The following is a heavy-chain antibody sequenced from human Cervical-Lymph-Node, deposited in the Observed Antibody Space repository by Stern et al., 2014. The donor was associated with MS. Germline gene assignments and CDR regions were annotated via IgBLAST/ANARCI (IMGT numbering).Heavy chain of an antibody. CDR3: AREGGNSAEYFQH. D-gene: IGHD4-23*01. J-gene: IGHJ1*01. V-gene: IGHV3-33*01. Sequence: VHLVESGGGVVQPGRSLRLSCAASGFTFSSSGMHWVRQAPGKGLEWLAIIWYDGSNIYYADSVKGRFTISRDNSKNTLYLQMNSLRAEDTAVYYCAREGGNSAEYFQHWGQGTLVTVSS. CDR2: IWYDGSNI. CDR1: GFTFSSSG.